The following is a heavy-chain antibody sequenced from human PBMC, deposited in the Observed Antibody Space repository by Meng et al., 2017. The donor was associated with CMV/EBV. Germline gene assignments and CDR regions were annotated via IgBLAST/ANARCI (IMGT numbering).Heavy chain of an antibody. J-gene: IGHJ4*02. Sequence: VQLQEAGPGLVKPSQTLSLSCTVSGGSISSGDYYWSWIRQPPGKGLEWIGYIYYSGSTYYNPSLKSRVTISVDTSKNQFSLKLSSVTAADTAVYYCARAAPDYYDSSGPPDYWGQGTLVTGSS. CDR2: IYYSGST. D-gene: IGHD3-22*01. CDR3: ARAAPDYYDSSGPPDY. CDR1: GGSISSGDYY. V-gene: IGHV4-30-4*08.